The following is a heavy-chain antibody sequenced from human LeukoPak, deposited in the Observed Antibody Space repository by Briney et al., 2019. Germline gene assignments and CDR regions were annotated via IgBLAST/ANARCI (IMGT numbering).Heavy chain of an antibody. V-gene: IGHV1-69*13. J-gene: IGHJ5*02. D-gene: IGHD3-10*01. Sequence: SVKVSCKASGGTFSSYTIIWVRQAPGQGLEWMGGIIPLFGTANYAQRSQGRVTITADESTSTAYMELSSLRSEDTAMYYCARVFHPIRYGSGSYSFLGSLDPWGQGTLVTVSS. CDR2: IIPLFGTA. CDR3: ARVFHPIRYGSGSYSFLGSLDP. CDR1: GGTFSSYT.